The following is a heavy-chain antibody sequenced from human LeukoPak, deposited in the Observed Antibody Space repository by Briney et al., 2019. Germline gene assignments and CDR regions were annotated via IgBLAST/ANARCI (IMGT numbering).Heavy chain of an antibody. Sequence: GGSLRLSCAASGFTFSSYSMNWVRQAPGKGLEWDSSISSSSSTIYYADSVKGRFTISRVNAKNSLYLQMNSPRAEDTAVYYCARDLERDYMDVWGKGTTVTVSS. CDR3: ARDLERDYMDV. J-gene: IGHJ6*03. CDR2: ISSSSSTI. D-gene: IGHD3-3*01. V-gene: IGHV3-48*01. CDR1: GFTFSSYS.